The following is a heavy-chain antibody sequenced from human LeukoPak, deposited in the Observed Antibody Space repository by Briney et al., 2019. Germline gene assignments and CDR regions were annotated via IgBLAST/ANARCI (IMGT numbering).Heavy chain of an antibody. CDR1: GFTVSSNY. CDR2: ISLRSTYI. D-gene: IGHD3-9*01. Sequence: PGGSLRLSCAASGFTVSSNYMSWVRQAPGKGLEWVSSISLRSTYIHYADSVKGRFTMSRDNAKSSLYLQMNSLRAEDTAVYFCARDYDRTNTICDYWGQGTLVTVSS. V-gene: IGHV3-21*06. CDR3: ARDYDRTNTICDY. J-gene: IGHJ4*02.